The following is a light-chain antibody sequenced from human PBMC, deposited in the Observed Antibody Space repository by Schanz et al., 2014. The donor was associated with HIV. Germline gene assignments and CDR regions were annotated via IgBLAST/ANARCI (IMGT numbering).Light chain of an antibody. V-gene: IGKV3D-20*02. CDR1: QSLTSAY. J-gene: IGKJ4*01. CDR2: GAS. CDR3: QQRSNWPLT. Sequence: LTQSPGTLSLSPGERATLSCRASQSLTSAYLAWYQQKPGQAPRLLIYGASSRATGIPDRFSGSGSGTDFTHTLSRLEPEHIAVYYCQQRSNWPLTFGGGTKVQFK.